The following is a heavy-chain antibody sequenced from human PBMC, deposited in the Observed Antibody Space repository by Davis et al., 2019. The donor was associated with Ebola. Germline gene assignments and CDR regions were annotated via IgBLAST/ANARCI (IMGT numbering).Heavy chain of an antibody. CDR2: ITKGSDAI. Sequence: PGGSLRLSCAASGFVFSDFSINWVRQAPGKGLEWITYITKGSDAIHYADSVKGRFTVSRDNAKNSVFLQMSSLRDEDSAVYYCARDHFFAFDFWSQGVHVSVSS. CDR1: GFVFSDFS. D-gene: IGHD3/OR15-3a*01. CDR3: ARDHFFAFDF. J-gene: IGHJ4*02. V-gene: IGHV3-48*02.